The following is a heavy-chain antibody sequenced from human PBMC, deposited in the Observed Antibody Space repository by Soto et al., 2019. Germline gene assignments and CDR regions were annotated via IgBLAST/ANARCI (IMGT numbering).Heavy chain of an antibody. Sequence: SVKASCKASGDTITGYYMHWVRQAPEQGLEWMGWINPNSGGTNYAQKFQGWVTMTRDTSISTAYMELSRLRSDDTAVYYCARVAPMRYFDWLSRGAFDIWGQGTMVTVSS. J-gene: IGHJ3*02. CDR2: INPNSGGT. CDR1: GDTITGYY. V-gene: IGHV1-2*04. D-gene: IGHD3-9*01. CDR3: ARVAPMRYFDWLSRGAFDI.